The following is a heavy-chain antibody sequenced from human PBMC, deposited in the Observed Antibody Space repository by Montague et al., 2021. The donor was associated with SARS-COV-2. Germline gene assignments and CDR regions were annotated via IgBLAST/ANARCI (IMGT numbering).Heavy chain of an antibody. V-gene: IGHV4-39*01. CDR1: GDSVSSSDHY. CDR3: ARRRLREDYFDF. J-gene: IGHJ4*02. CDR2: VYYSGYT. D-gene: IGHD4-17*01. Sequence: SETLSLTCTVSGDSVSSSDHYWGWIRQPPGKGLAWLGIVYYSGYTYYNPSVKGRVTISIDASKNQFSLKLNSLTATDTAIYHCARRRLREDYFDFWGQGTLLTVSS.